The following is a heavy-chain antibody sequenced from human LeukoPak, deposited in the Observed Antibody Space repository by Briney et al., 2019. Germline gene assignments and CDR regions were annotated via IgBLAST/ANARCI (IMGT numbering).Heavy chain of an antibody. CDR3: ARDGTRAGTMVRGVISDFDY. J-gene: IGHJ4*02. D-gene: IGHD3-10*01. CDR2: INPSGGST. V-gene: IGHV1-46*01. CDR1: GYTFTSYY. Sequence: ASVKVSCKASGYTFTSYYMHWVRQAPGQGLEWMGIINPSGGSTSYAQKFQGRVTMTRDTSTSTVYMELSSLRSEDTAVYYCARDGTRAGTMVRGVISDFDYWGQGTLVTVSS.